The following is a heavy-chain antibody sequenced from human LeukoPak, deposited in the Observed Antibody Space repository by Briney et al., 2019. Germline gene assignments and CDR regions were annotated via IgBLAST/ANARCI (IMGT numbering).Heavy chain of an antibody. Sequence: GGSLRLSCAASGFTFSVHAMTWVRQAPGKGLEWVSAISGSGGSTYYADSVKGRFTISRDNSKNTLFLQMNSLTADDTAVYYCARERTTIVSGTTIGAYWGQGTLVTVSS. J-gene: IGHJ4*02. CDR2: ISGSGGST. CDR3: ARERTTIVSGTTIGAY. D-gene: IGHD2/OR15-2a*01. CDR1: GFTFSVHA. V-gene: IGHV3-23*01.